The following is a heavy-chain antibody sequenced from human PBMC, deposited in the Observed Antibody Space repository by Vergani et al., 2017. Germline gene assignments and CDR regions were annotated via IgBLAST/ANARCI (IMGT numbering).Heavy chain of an antibody. V-gene: IGHV4-39*01. D-gene: IGHD6-19*01. CDR3: ARRAVAGLFDY. J-gene: IGHJ4*02. CDR1: GGSISSSSYY. Sequence: LQLQESGPGLVKPSETLSLTCTVSGGSISSSSYYWGWIRQPPGKGLEWIGSIYYSGSTYYNPSLKSRVTISVDTSKNQFSLKLSSVTAADTAVYYCARRAVAGLFDYWGQGTLVTVSS. CDR2: IYYSGST.